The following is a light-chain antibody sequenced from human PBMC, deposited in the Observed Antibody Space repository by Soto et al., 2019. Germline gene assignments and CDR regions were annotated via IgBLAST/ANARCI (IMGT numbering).Light chain of an antibody. Sequence: QSALTQPRSVSGSRGRSVAISCTGTGSDVGGYKYVSWYQQHPAKAPKLIIYDVSDRPSGVPDRFSGSKSGITASLTISGLQAEDEADYYCCSYAGSNTCVFGGGTKVTVL. CDR2: DVS. J-gene: IGLJ3*02. V-gene: IGLV2-11*01. CDR1: GSDVGGYKY. CDR3: CSYAGSNTCV.